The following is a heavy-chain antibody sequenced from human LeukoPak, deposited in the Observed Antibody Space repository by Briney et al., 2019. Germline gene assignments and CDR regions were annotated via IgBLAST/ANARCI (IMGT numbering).Heavy chain of an antibody. CDR2: IIPIFGTA. D-gene: IGHD6-19*01. CDR3: ASYPGIAVAVDSYYYYGMDV. CDR1: GGTFSSYA. Sequence: SVTVSCKASGGTFSSYAISWVRQAPGQGLEWMGGIIPIFGTANYAQKFQGRVTITADESTSTAYMELSSLRSEDTAVYYCASYPGIAVAVDSYYYYGMDVWGQGTTVTVSS. V-gene: IGHV1-69*13. J-gene: IGHJ6*02.